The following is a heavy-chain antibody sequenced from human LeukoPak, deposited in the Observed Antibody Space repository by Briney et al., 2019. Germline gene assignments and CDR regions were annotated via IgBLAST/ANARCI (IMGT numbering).Heavy chain of an antibody. CDR1: GFIFSGSG. CDR3: TIPHSGSCYTLGDY. Sequence: GGSLKLSCAASGFIFSGSGIHWVRQASGKGLEWVGRIRNKANSYATAYAASVRGRFTISRDDSKNTAYLQMNSLKTEDTAVYYCTIPHSGSCYTLGDYWGQGTLVTVSS. J-gene: IGHJ4*02. CDR2: IRNKANSYAT. V-gene: IGHV3-73*01. D-gene: IGHD1-26*01.